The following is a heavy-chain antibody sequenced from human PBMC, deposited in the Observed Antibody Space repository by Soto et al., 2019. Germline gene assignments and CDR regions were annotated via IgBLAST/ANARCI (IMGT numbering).Heavy chain of an antibody. CDR1: GFTVSSNY. CDR3: TTWFGELSAWFDP. J-gene: IGHJ5*02. Sequence: EVQLVESGGGLVQPGGSLRLSCAASGFTVSSNYMSWVRQAPGKGLEWVSVIYSGGSTYYADSVKGRFTISRDNSKNTLYLQMNSLRAEDTAVYYCTTWFGELSAWFDPWGQGTLVTVSS. CDR2: IYSGGST. V-gene: IGHV3-66*01. D-gene: IGHD3-10*01.